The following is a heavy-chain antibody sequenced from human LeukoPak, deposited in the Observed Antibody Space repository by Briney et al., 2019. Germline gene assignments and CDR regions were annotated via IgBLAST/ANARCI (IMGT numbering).Heavy chain of an antibody. Sequence: PSETLSRTRTVSGDSIGTYYWSWIRRPPGKGLEWLGHVYYAGITDYNPSLQSRVTISVDPSRNQLSLKLNSVTAADTAVYYCARQGYKSGWYPTFDFWGPGTQVIVSS. CDR1: GDSIGTYY. CDR3: ARQGYKSGWYPTFDF. CDR2: VYYAGIT. D-gene: IGHD6-19*01. V-gene: IGHV4-59*01. J-gene: IGHJ4*02.